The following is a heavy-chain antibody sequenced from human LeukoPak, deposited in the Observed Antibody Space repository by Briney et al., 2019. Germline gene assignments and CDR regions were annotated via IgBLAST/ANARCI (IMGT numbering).Heavy chain of an antibody. CDR3: ARDSGNYGYDS. J-gene: IGHJ5*01. V-gene: IGHV3-23*01. Sequence: GGSLRLSCAASGFTFSSYVMSWVRQAPGKGLEWVSVISGSGTSTYYADSVKGRFTISRDNSKNTLYLQMSSLRAEDTAVYYCARDSGNYGYDSWGQGTLVTVSS. CDR1: GFTFSSYV. D-gene: IGHD1-26*01. CDR2: ISGSGTST.